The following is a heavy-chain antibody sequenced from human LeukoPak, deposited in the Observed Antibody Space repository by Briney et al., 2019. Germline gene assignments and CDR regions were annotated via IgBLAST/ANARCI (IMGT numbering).Heavy chain of an antibody. D-gene: IGHD6-13*01. CDR1: GFTLCIYS. CDR2: ICSTSSYI. Sequence: GGSLRLSCAASGFTLCIYSITCVRQSPRKGLQWVSSICSTSSYIIYADSVRGRFTTSRDNTQTSVYLQMKRLRDEDTGVYYCARLDREDYSTRPVPYYNYYMPVWGKGTSVIVSS. CDR3: ARLDREDYSTRPVPYYNYYMPV. J-gene: IGHJ6*03. V-gene: IGHV3-21*01.